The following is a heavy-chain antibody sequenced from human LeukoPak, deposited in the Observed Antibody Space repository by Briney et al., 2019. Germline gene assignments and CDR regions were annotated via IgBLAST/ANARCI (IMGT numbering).Heavy chain of an antibody. Sequence: SETLSLTCTVSGGSISSYYWSWIRQPPGRGLEWIGYIYYSGSTNYNPSLKSRVTMSVDTSKNQFSLKLGSVTAADTAVYYCARDDGTYGGFDYWGQGTLVTVSS. V-gene: IGHV4-59*12. D-gene: IGHD1-26*01. CDR2: IYYSGST. J-gene: IGHJ4*02. CDR1: GGSISSYY. CDR3: ARDDGTYGGFDY.